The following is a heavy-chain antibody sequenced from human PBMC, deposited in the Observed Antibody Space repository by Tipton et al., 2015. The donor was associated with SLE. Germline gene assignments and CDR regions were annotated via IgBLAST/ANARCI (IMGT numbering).Heavy chain of an antibody. CDR1: GFTFSSYA. CDR3: AKGAYYYGSGSLYYYMDV. Sequence: SLRLSCAASGFTFSSYAMSWVRQAPGKGLEWVSAISGSGGSTYYADSVKGRFTISRDNSKNTLYLQMNSLRAEDTAVYYCAKGAYYYGSGSLYYYMDVWGKGTTVTVSS. V-gene: IGHV3-23*01. CDR2: ISGSGGST. D-gene: IGHD3-10*01. J-gene: IGHJ6*03.